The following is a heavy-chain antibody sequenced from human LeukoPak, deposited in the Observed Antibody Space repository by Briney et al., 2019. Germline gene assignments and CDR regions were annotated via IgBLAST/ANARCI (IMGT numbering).Heavy chain of an antibody. CDR2: INQDGSEK. V-gene: IGHV3-7*01. J-gene: IGHJ5*02. Sequence: GGSLRLSCAASGFTLSNSWMSWVRQAPGKGLEWVANINQDGSEKYYVDSVKGRFTISRDNAKNSLYLQMSSLRAKDTAMYYCARDETWGQGTLVTVSS. CDR3: ARDET. CDR1: GFTLSNSW.